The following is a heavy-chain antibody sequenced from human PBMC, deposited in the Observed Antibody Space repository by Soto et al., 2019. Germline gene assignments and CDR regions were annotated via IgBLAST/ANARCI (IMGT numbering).Heavy chain of an antibody. J-gene: IGHJ4*02. CDR2: IYYSGST. D-gene: IGHD5-18*01. V-gene: IGHV4-39*01. Sequence: SSETLSLTCTVSGGSISSSSYYWGWIRQPPGKGLEWIGSIYYSGSTYYNPSLKSRVTISVDTSKNQFSLKLSSVTAADTAVYYCARLGRDTAMVRYYFDYWGQGTLVTVSS. CDR3: ARLGRDTAMVRYYFDY. CDR1: GGSISSSSYY.